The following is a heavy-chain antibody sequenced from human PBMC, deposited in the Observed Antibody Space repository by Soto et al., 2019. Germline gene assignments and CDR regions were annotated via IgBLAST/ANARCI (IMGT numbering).Heavy chain of an antibody. J-gene: IGHJ6*02. CDR3: AKDTWRDFWSGHTYNYCMAV. D-gene: IGHD3-3*01. CDR2: IGGSGGIT. CDR1: GFTFNNYA. V-gene: IGHV3-23*01. Sequence: EVQLLESGGGLVQPGRSLRLSCAASGFTFNNYAINWVRHAPGKGLELVSSIGGSGGITSYADSVKGRFTIPSDNSKNKLYLQMDSLGAEDTALYYCAKDTWRDFWSGHTYNYCMAVLGQGTTVTVSS.